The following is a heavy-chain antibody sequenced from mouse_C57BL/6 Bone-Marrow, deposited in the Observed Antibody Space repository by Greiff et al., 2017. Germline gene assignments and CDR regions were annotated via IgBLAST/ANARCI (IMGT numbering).Heavy chain of an antibody. CDR1: GFTFSDYG. V-gene: IGHV5-17*01. CDR2: ISSGSSTI. Sequence: EVKLQESGGGLVKPGGSLKLSCAASGFTFSDYGMHWVRQAPEKGLEWVAYISSGSSTIYYADTVKGRFTISRDNAKNTLFLQMTSLRSEDTAMYYCARGIYYGYDVDYWGQGTTLTVSS. J-gene: IGHJ2*01. CDR3: ARGIYYGYDVDY. D-gene: IGHD2-2*01.